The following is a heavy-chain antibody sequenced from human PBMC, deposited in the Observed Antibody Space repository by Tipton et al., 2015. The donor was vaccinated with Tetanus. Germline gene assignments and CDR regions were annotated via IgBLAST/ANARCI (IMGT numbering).Heavy chain of an antibody. CDR3: AREADCSGGSCFSGDFDN. J-gene: IGHJ4*02. D-gene: IGHD2-15*01. Sequence: SGFIFSSYGIHWVRQAPGKGLEWVAVSWYDGTDKYYADSVKGRFTISRDNSKNTLYLQMNSLRAEDTAVYYCAREADCSGGSCFSGDFDNWGQGTQVAVSS. CDR1: GFIFSSYG. CDR2: SWYDGTDK. V-gene: IGHV3-33*01.